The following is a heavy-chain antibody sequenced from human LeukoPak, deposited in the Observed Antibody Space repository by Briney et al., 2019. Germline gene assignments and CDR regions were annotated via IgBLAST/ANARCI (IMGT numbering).Heavy chain of an antibody. CDR3: ARNNWFGELLAPNWFDP. V-gene: IGHV1-69*05. CDR1: GGTFSSYA. D-gene: IGHD3-10*01. CDR2: IIPIFGTA. Sequence: SVKVSCKASGGTFSSYAISWVRQAPGQGLEWMGGIIPIFGTANYAQKFQGRVTITTDESTSTAYMELSSLRSEDTAVYYCARNNWFGELLAPNWFDPWGQGTLVTVSS. J-gene: IGHJ5*02.